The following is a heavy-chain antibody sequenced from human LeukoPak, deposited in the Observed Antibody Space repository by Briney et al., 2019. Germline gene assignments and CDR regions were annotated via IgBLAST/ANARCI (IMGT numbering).Heavy chain of an antibody. CDR3: ARSEYYGSGSYRGGDY. Sequence: GGSLGLSCAASGFTFSSYSMNWVRQAPGKGLEWVSSISSSSSYIYYADSVKGRFTISRDNAKNSLYLQMNSLRAEDTAVYYCARSEYYGSGSYRGGDYWGQGTLVTVSS. D-gene: IGHD3-10*01. V-gene: IGHV3-21*01. J-gene: IGHJ4*02. CDR1: GFTFSSYS. CDR2: ISSSSSYI.